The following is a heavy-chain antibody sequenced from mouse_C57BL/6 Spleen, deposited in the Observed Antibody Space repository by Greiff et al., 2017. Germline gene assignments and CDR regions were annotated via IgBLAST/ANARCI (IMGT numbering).Heavy chain of an antibody. CDR1: GYTFTSYW. CDR3: ARRGYDGYLFYAMDY. J-gene: IGHJ4*01. D-gene: IGHD2-3*01. CDR2: INPSNGGT. V-gene: IGHV1-53*01. Sequence: QVQLQQPGTELVKPGASVKLSCKASGYTFTSYWMHWVKQRPGQGLEWIGNINPSNGGTNYNEKFKSKATLTVAKTSSTAYMRLSSLTSEDSAVCYCARRGYDGYLFYAMDYWGQGTSVTVSS.